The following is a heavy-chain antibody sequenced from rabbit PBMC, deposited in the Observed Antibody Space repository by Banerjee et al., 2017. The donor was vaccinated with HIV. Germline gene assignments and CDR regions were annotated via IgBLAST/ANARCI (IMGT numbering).Heavy chain of an antibody. V-gene: IGHV1S7*01. J-gene: IGHJ4*01. Sequence: QLKESGGGLVQPGGSLTLSCKASGFDFSSYYMSWVRQAPGKGLEWIGTISTGDGSTYYASWVNGRFTISSHNAQNTLYLQLNSLTAADTATYFCARIGAGGMNLWGPGTLVTVS. D-gene: IGHD4-1*01. CDR2: ISTGDGST. CDR1: GFDFSSYY. CDR3: ARIGAGGMNL.